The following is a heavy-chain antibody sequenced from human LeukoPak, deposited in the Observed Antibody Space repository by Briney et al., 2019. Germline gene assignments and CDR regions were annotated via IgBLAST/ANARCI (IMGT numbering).Heavy chain of an antibody. D-gene: IGHD2-2*01. J-gene: IGHJ4*02. CDR2: ISGTGSNT. CDR3: AKDSRSSSSNPDY. V-gene: IGHV3-23*01. Sequence: PGGSLRLSCVASGFAFSDYAMTWVRQAPGKGLEWISAISGTGSNTYYADSVEGRFPISRDSSQNTLYLRMNSLRPDDSAIYYCAKDSRSSSSNPDYWGQGTLVTVSS. CDR1: GFAFSDYA.